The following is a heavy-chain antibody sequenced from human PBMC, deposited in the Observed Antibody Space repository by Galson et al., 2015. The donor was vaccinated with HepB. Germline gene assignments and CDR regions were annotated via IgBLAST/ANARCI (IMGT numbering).Heavy chain of an antibody. V-gene: IGHV3-15*01. CDR2: IKSKTDGGTT. Sequence: SLRLSCAASGFTFSNSWMSWVRQAPGKGLEWVGRIKSKTDGGTTDYSAPVKGRFTISRDDSKNTLYLQMNSLKTEDTAVYYCTTGWFFYGDYSGYWGQGTLVTVSS. D-gene: IGHD4-17*01. CDR1: GFTFSNSW. J-gene: IGHJ4*02. CDR3: TTGWFFYGDYSGY.